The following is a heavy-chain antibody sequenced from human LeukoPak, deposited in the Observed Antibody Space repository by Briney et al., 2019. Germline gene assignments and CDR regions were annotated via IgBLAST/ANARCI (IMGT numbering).Heavy chain of an antibody. CDR3: AGEGSEQQLVRYFQH. J-gene: IGHJ1*01. CDR2: ISSSGSTI. Sequence: GGSLRLSCAASGFTFSSYEMNWVRQAPGKGLEWVSYISSSGSTIYYADSVKGRFTISRDNAKNSLYLQMNSLRAEDTAVYYCAGEGSEQQLVRYFQHWGQGTLVTVSS. D-gene: IGHD6-13*01. CDR1: GFTFSSYE. V-gene: IGHV3-48*03.